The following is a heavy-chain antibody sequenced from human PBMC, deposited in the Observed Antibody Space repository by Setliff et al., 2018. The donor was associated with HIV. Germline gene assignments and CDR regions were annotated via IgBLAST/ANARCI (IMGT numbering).Heavy chain of an antibody. J-gene: IGHJ4*02. V-gene: IGHV1-69*13. Sequence: GASVKVSCKASGGAFSSYAISWVRQAPGQGLEWMGGIISIFGTTNYLQKFQGRITLTADDVTSTAYMELRSLRSDGTAMYYCVRDGAGHYDNRGYFGNFNFWGQGTPVTVSS. CDR1: GGAFSSYA. D-gene: IGHD3-22*01. CDR3: VRDGAGHYDNRGYFGNFNF. CDR2: IISIFGTT.